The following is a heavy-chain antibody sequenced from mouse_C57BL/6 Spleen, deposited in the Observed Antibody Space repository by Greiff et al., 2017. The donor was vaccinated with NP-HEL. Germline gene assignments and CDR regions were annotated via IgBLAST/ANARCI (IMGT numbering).Heavy chain of an antibody. CDR2: ISSGSSTI. Sequence: DVMLVESGGGLVKPGGSLKLSCAASGFTFSDYGMHWVRQAPEKGLEWVAYISSGSSTIYYADTVKGRFTISRDNAKNTLFLQMTSLRSEDTAMYYCARNLLGPYYAMDYWGQRTSVTVSS. J-gene: IGHJ4*01. D-gene: IGHD2-1*01. CDR1: GFTFSDYG. CDR3: ARNLLGPYYAMDY. V-gene: IGHV5-17*01.